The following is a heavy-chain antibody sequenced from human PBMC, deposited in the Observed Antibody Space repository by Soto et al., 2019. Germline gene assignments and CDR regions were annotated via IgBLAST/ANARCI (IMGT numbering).Heavy chain of an antibody. CDR3: ARGRGYSGDDHYYYFDMDV. V-gene: IGHV1-69*13. CDR1: GGTFNNYP. CDR2: SIPIFGTA. J-gene: IGHJ6*02. Sequence: SVKVSCKASGGTFNNYPITWVRQAPGEGLEWMGGSIPIFGTANYAQKFQGRVTISVDESTSTAYMELSSLRSEDTAVYYCARGRGYSGDDHYYYFDMDVWGQGTTVTVSS. D-gene: IGHD5-12*01.